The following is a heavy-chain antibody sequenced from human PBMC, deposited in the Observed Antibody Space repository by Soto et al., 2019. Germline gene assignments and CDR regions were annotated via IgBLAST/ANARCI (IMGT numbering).Heavy chain of an antibody. J-gene: IGHJ4*02. CDR1: GGSISGYY. D-gene: IGHD2-8*01. Sequence: QVQLQQWGAGLLKPSENLSLTCAVYGGSISGYYWSWIRQPPGKGLEWIGEINHSGSTNYNPSLKSRVTISVDTSKNQFSLKLSSVTAADTAVYYCARGRMLINAFDYWGQGTLVTVSS. CDR3: ARGRMLINAFDY. CDR2: INHSGST. V-gene: IGHV4-34*01.